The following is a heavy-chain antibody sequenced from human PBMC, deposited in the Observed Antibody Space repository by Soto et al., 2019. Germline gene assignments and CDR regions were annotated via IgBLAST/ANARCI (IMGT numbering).Heavy chain of an antibody. D-gene: IGHD3-3*01. CDR2: MNPNSGNT. CDR3: ARGTYYDFWSGYYGMDV. Sequence: ASVTGSCADCVYTITKYDIMWGRPATRQRLEWMGWMNPNSGNTGYAQKFQGRVTMTRNTSISTAYMELSSLRSEDTAVYYCARGTYYDFWSGYYGMDVWGQGTTVTAP. V-gene: IGHV1-8*01. J-gene: IGHJ6*02. CDR1: VYTITKYD.